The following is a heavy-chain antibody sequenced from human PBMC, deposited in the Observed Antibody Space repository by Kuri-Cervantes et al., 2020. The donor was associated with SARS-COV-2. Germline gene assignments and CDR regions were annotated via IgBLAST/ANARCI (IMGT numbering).Heavy chain of an antibody. V-gene: IGHV3-23*01. J-gene: IGHJ4*02. CDR2: ISGSGGST. D-gene: IGHD6-13*01. CDR3: ARDRIAFGY. CDR1: GFTFSSYA. Sequence: GESLKISCAASGFTFSSYAMSWVRQAPGKGLEWVSAISGSGGSTYYADSVKGRFTISRDNSKNSLYLQMNSLRAEDTAVYYCARDRIAFGYWGQGTLVTVSS.